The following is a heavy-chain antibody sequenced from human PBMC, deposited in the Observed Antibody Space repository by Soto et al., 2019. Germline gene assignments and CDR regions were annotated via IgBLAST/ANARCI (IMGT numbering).Heavy chain of an antibody. V-gene: IGHV1-18*01. D-gene: IGHD6-6*01. J-gene: IGHJ5*02. Sequence: ASVKVSCKASGYTFNTYGITWVRQAPGQGLEWMGWISTYDGSTYYEERLQGRVTLTTDPSTTTAYMELRSLRSDDTAVYYCARKSSSSSWFHPWGQGTLVTV. CDR3: ARKSSSSSWFHP. CDR2: ISTYDGST. CDR1: GYTFNTYG.